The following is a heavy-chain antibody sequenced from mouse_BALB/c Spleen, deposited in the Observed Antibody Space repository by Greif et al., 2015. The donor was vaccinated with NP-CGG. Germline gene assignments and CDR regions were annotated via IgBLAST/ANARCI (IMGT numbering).Heavy chain of an antibody. Sequence: VQLQESGAELAKPGASVKMSCKASGYTFTSYWMHWVKQRPGQGLEWIGYINPSTGYTEYNQKFKDKATLTADKSSSTVYMRLSSLTSEDSAVYYCARRDGSDGFDYWGQGTTLTVSS. V-gene: IGHV1-7*01. CDR3: ARRDGSDGFDY. CDR1: GYTFTSYW. J-gene: IGHJ2*01. CDR2: INPSTGYT. D-gene: IGHD2-2*01.